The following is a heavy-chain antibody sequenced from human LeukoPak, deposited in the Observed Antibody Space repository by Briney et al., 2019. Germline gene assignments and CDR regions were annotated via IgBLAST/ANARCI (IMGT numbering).Heavy chain of an antibody. D-gene: IGHD1-26*01. CDR1: GFTFSSYG. V-gene: IGHV3-30*02. J-gene: IGHJ4*02. CDR3: AKGSSGAYYVSGDYFDY. Sequence: PGGSLRLSCAASGFTFSSYGMHWVRQAPGKGLEWVAFIQYDGNNSYYADSVKGRFTISRDNSKNTLYLQMNSLRAEDTAVYYCAKGSSGAYYVSGDYFDYWGQGTLVTVSS. CDR2: IQYDGNNS.